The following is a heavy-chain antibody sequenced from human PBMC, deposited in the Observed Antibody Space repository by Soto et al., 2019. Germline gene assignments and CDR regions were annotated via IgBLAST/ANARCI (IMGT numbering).Heavy chain of an antibody. Sequence: QVQLQESGPGLVKPSQTLSLTCTVSGGSISRGGYYWSWIRQHPGKGLEWMGYIYYSGSTYYNPSLKSRVTIPVDTSKNQYSLKLSSVTAADTAVYYCARDGAWLSTYNWFDPWGQGTLVTVSS. D-gene: IGHD3-22*01. CDR1: GGSISRGGYY. V-gene: IGHV4-31*03. CDR3: ARDGAWLSTYNWFDP. CDR2: IYYSGST. J-gene: IGHJ5*02.